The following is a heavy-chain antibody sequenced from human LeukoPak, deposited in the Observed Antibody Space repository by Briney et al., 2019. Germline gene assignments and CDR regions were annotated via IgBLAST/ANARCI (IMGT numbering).Heavy chain of an antibody. CDR1: GLTFSSST. Sequence: GGSLRLSCAASGLTFSSSTMNWVRQAPGQGLEWVSSISSSSDYKYYADSVKGRFTISRDNAKNSLYLQMNSLRAEDTAVYYCARVGRGDYPVDYWGQGTLVTVSS. J-gene: IGHJ4*02. CDR2: ISSSSDYK. V-gene: IGHV3-21*01. CDR3: ARVGRGDYPVDY. D-gene: IGHD4-17*01.